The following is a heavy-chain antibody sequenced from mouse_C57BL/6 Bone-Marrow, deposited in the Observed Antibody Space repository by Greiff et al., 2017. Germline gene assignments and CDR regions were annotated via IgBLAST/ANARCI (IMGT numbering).Heavy chain of an antibody. J-gene: IGHJ2*01. CDR2: IDPNSGGT. D-gene: IGHD3-3*01. Sequence: QVQLQQPGAELVKPGASVKLSCKASGYTFTSYWMHWVKQRPGRGLGWIGRIDPNSGGTKYNEKFKSKATLTVDKPSSTAYMQLSSLTSEDSAVYYCARLGTQGEVDYWGQGTTLTVSS. CDR3: ARLGTQGEVDY. V-gene: IGHV1-72*01. CDR1: GYTFTSYW.